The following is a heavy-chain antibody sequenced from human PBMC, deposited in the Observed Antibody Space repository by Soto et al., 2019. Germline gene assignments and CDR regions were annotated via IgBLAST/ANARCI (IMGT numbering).Heavy chain of an antibody. CDR2: IWYDGSNK. D-gene: IGHD6-19*01. CDR1: GFTFSSYG. J-gene: IGHJ4*02. Sequence: PVGSLRLSCAASGFTFSSYGMHWVRQAPGKGLEWVAVIWYDGSNKYYADSVKGRFTISRDNSKNTLYLQMNSLRAEDTAVYYCARGIAVAGTGPAYLDYWGQGTLVTVSS. V-gene: IGHV3-33*01. CDR3: ARGIAVAGTGPAYLDY.